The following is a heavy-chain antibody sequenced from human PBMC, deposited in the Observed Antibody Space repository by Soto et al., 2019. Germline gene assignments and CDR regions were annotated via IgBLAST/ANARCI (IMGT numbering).Heavy chain of an antibody. J-gene: IGHJ4*02. Sequence: EEQLVESGGGLVPPGGSLRLSCVASGFSFRRNWMSWVRQAPGKGLEWVARIKPDGSEKDHVDSVKGRFTISRDNDANSLYLQMNSLRAEDTAVYYCSRNSTFLTGPLDCWGQGTLVIVSS. CDR2: IKPDGSEK. V-gene: IGHV3-7*05. CDR1: GFSFRRNW. CDR3: SRNSTFLTGPLDC. D-gene: IGHD2-2*01.